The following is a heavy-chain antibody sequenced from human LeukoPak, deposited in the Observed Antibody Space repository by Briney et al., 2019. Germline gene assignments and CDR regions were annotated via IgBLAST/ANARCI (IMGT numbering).Heavy chain of an antibody. V-gene: IGHV1-18*01. Sequence: ASVKVSCKASGYTFTSYGISWVRQAPGQGLEWMGWISAYNGNTNYAQKLQGRVTMTTDTSTSTAYMELRSLRSDDTAVYYCARLVAGLLWFGEFPPYYGMDVWGQGTTVTVSS. CDR1: GYTFTSYG. CDR3: ARLVAGLLWFGEFPPYYGMDV. CDR2: ISAYNGNT. D-gene: IGHD3-10*01. J-gene: IGHJ6*02.